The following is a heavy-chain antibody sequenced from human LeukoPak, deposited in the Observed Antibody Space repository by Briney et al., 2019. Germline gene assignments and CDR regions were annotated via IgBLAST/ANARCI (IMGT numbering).Heavy chain of an antibody. D-gene: IGHD2-2*01. CDR2: ISSAGTYT. CDR1: GFTFSVFE. Sequence: PGGSLRLSCAASGFTFSVFEMNWVRQAPGKGLEWVSYISSAGTYTYYADSVKGRFTISRDNAKNSLYLQMNSLRAEDTAVYYCARDQRYCSSSSCPWEPFDYWGQGTLVTVSS. V-gene: IGHV3-48*03. CDR3: ARDQRYCSSSSCPWEPFDY. J-gene: IGHJ4*02.